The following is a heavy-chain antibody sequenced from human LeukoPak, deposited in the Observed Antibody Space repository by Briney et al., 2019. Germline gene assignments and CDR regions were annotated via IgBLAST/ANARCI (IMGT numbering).Heavy chain of an antibody. J-gene: IGHJ4*02. Sequence: SETLSLTCTVSGGSISSYYWSWIRQPPGKGLEWIGYIYYSGSTNYNPSLKSRVTISVDTSKNQFSLKLSSVTAADTVVYYCARDPQSSGTASFDFDYWGQGTLVTVSS. CDR1: GGSISSYY. D-gene: IGHD6-19*01. V-gene: IGHV4-59*01. CDR2: IYYSGST. CDR3: ARDPQSSGTASFDFDY.